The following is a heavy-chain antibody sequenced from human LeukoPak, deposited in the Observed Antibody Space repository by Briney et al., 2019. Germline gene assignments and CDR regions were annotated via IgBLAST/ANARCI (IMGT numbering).Heavy chain of an antibody. CDR1: AFTFSSYS. Sequence: GGYLRFSCAASAFTFSSYSMNCVRQAPRKGPKGVSSISSSSSYIYYADSVKGRFTISRDNAKNSLYLQMNRLRAEDTAVYYCARGGYQRPYYYYYMDVWGKGTTVTISS. J-gene: IGHJ6*03. CDR3: ARGGYQRPYYYYYMDV. D-gene: IGHD5-18*01. CDR2: ISSSSSYI. V-gene: IGHV3-21*01.